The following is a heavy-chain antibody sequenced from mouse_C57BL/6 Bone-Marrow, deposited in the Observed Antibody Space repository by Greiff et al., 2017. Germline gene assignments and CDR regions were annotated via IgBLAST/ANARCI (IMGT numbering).Heavy chain of an antibody. J-gene: IGHJ1*03. Sequence: EVQLQQSGPELVKPGASVKISCKASGYTFTDYYMNWVKQSHGKSLEWIGDINPNNGGTSYNQKFKGKATLTVDKSSSTAYMELRSLTSEDSAVYYCARNYGGLYWYFDAWGTGTTVTVSS. CDR2: INPNNGGT. CDR3: ARNYGGLYWYFDA. CDR1: GYTFTDYY. D-gene: IGHD1-2*01. V-gene: IGHV1-26*01.